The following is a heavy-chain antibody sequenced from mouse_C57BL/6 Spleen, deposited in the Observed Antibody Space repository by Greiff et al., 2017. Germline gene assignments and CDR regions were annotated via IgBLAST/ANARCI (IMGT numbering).Heavy chain of an antibody. CDR3: ASDYYGSSYGYFDY. J-gene: IGHJ2*01. CDR2: INPNYGTT. V-gene: IGHV1-39*01. CDR1: GYSFTDYN. D-gene: IGHD1-1*01. Sequence: VQLQQSGPELVKPGASVKISCKASGYSFTDYNMNWVKQSNGKSLEWIGVINPNYGTTSYNQKFKGKATLTVDQSSSTAYMQLNSLTSEDSAVYYGASDYYGSSYGYFDYWGQGTTLTVSS.